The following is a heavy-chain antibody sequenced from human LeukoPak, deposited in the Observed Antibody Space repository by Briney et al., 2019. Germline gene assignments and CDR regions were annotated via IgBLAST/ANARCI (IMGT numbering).Heavy chain of an antibody. D-gene: IGHD5-18*01. V-gene: IGHV5-51*01. Sequence: GESLKISCKGSGYSFTSYWIGWVRQMPGKGLEWMGIIYPGDSDTRYSPSFQGQVTISADKSISTAYLQWSSLKASDTAMYYCARQGYSYGYVRYMDVWGKGTTVTVSS. J-gene: IGHJ6*03. CDR3: ARQGYSYGYVRYMDV. CDR2: IYPGDSDT. CDR1: GYSFTSYW.